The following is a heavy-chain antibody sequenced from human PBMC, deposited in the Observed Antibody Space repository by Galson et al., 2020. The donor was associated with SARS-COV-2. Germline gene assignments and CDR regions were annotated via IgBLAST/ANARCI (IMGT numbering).Heavy chain of an antibody. CDR3: ARDRISAPDDYDF. CDR1: GYTFTAYY. Sequence: ASVKVSCKASGYTFTAYYIHWVRQAPGQGLDWMGWINPNSGGTNYAQRFQGRVTMTGDTSISTAYMKLRSLTSDDTAVYYCARDRISAPDDYDFWGQGTLVTVSS. D-gene: IGHD6-13*01. CDR2: INPNSGGT. V-gene: IGHV1-2*02. J-gene: IGHJ4*02.